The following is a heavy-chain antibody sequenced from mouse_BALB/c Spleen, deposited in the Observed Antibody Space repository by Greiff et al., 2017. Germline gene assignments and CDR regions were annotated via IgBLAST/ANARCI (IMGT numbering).Heavy chain of an antibody. D-gene: IGHD1-1*02. CDR2: ISYSGST. CDR3: ARGAYGPPYYAMDY. V-gene: IGHV3-2*02. J-gene: IGHJ4*01. Sequence: EVQLQESGPGLVKPSQSLSLTCTVTGYSITSDYAWNWIRQFPGNKLEWMGYISYSGSTSYNPSLKSRISITRDTSKNQFFLQLNSVTTEDTATYYCARGAYGPPYYAMDYWGQGTSVTVSS. CDR1: GYSITSDYA.